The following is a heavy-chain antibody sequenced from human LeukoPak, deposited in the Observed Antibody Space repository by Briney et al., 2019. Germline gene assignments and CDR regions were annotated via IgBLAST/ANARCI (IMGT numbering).Heavy chain of an antibody. V-gene: IGHV4-59*12. CDR1: GGSISSYY. D-gene: IGHD3-22*01. CDR2: IYYSGST. Sequence: SETLSLTCTVSGGSISSYYWSWIRQPPGKGLEWIGYIYYSGSTNYNPSLKSRVTISVDTSKNQFSLKVSLVTGADTAVYLCGRGEVGWGSGYYDYWGQGTLVTVSS. CDR3: GRGEVGWGSGYYDY. J-gene: IGHJ4*02.